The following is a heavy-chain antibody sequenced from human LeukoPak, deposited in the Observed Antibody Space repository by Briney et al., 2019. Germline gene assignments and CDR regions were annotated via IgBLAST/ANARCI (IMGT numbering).Heavy chain of an antibody. J-gene: IGHJ5*02. Sequence: GGSLRLSCAASGFTFSSYWMSWVRQAPGKGLEWVSAISGSGGSTYYADSVKGRFTISRDNSKNTLYLQMNSLRAEDTAVYYCAKPQYGGNSGWFDPWGQGTLVTVSS. V-gene: IGHV3-23*01. CDR3: AKPQYGGNSGWFDP. CDR1: GFTFSSYW. D-gene: IGHD4-23*01. CDR2: ISGSGGST.